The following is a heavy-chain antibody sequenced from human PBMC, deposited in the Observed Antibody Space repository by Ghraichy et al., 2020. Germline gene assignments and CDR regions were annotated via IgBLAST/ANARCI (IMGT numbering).Heavy chain of an antibody. D-gene: IGHD3-10*01. V-gene: IGHV3-30-3*01. CDR2: ISYDGSNK. CDR3: ARPPTPYYYGGGFDS. CDR1: GFTFSSYA. J-gene: IGHJ4*02. Sequence: GGSLRLSCAASGFTFSSYAMHWVRQAPGKGLEWVAVISYDGSNKYYADSVKGRFTISRDNAKNTLYLQMNSLRAEDTAVYYCARPPTPYYYGGGFDSWGQGTLVTVSS.